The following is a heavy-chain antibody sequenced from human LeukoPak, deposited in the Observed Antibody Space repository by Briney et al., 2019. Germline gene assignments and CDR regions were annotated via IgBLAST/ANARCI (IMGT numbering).Heavy chain of an antibody. Sequence: GGSLRLSCVASGFSISDHYMDWVRQAPGKGLEWVGRTRNKANRYTTSYAASVKGRFSISRDDSKNSLYLQMNRLKTEDTAVYYCARVHVGNHNAYWGQGTLVTVSS. J-gene: IGHJ4*02. CDR2: TRNKANRYTT. D-gene: IGHD1-26*01. CDR1: GFSISDHY. V-gene: IGHV3-72*01. CDR3: ARVHVGNHNAY.